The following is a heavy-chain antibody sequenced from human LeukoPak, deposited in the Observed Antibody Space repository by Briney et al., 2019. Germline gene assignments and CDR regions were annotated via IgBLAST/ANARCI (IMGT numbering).Heavy chain of an antibody. CDR1: GGSITSYY. V-gene: IGHV4-59*08. J-gene: IGHJ4*02. CDR3: AGQWLVSGYFDY. D-gene: IGHD6-19*01. Sequence: SETLSLTCTVSGGSITSYYWSWIRQPPGKGLEWIGYIYYTGSTNYNPSLKSRVTISVDTSKNQFSPKLSSVTAADTAVYYCAGQWLVSGYFDYWGQGTLVTVSS. CDR2: IYYTGST.